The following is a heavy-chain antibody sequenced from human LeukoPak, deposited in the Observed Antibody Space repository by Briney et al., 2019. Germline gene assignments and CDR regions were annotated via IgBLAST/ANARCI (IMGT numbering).Heavy chain of an antibody. CDR1: GGSISSYY. Sequence: SETLSLTCTVSGGSISSYYWSWIRQPPGKGLEWIGYIYYSGSTNYNPSLKSRVTISVDTSKNQFSLKLSSVTAADTAVYYCAPYRGYSYGYWFDPWGQGTLVTVSS. CDR2: IYYSGST. CDR3: APYRGYSYGYWFDP. J-gene: IGHJ5*02. V-gene: IGHV4-59*08. D-gene: IGHD5-18*01.